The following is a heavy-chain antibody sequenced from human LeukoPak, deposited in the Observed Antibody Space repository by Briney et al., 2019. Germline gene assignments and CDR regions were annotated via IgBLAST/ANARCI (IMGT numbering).Heavy chain of an antibody. V-gene: IGHV5-51*01. J-gene: IGHJ4*02. Sequence: GESLPISCKGSGSSFTNSWIGWVRQLPGKGLEWMAIIYPGDSDTRYSPSFQGQVTLSADKSISAAYLQWSSLKASDAAMYYCVRLVTSSSSSYFDYWGQGTLVTVSS. CDR1: GSSFTNSW. CDR2: IYPGDSDT. D-gene: IGHD6-6*01. CDR3: VRLVTSSSSSYFDY.